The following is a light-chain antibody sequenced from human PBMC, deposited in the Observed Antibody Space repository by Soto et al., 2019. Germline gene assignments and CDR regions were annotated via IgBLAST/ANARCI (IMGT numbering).Light chain of an antibody. V-gene: IGLV2-11*01. Sequence: QSALTQPRSVSGSPGQSVTISCTGTSSDVGGYNYVSWYQQHPGTAPKVMIYDVSERPSGVPDRFSGSKSGNAAPLTISGLQAEDEADYYCECYDSSLGGYVFGTGTQLTVL. CDR2: DVS. CDR3: ECYDSSLGGYV. CDR1: SSDVGGYNY. J-gene: IGLJ1*01.